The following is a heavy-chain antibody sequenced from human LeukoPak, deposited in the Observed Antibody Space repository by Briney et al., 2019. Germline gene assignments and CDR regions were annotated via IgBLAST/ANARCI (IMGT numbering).Heavy chain of an antibody. D-gene: IGHD2-2*01. CDR1: GYSFTTFW. CDR3: ARGYCSSTSCYRFDS. J-gene: IGHJ4*02. CDR2: IYPDDSDT. Sequence: GESLKISCKGSGYSFTTFWIGWVRQMPGKGLEWMGIIYPDDSDTRYSPSFQGQVTISADKSISTAYLQWSSLKASDTPMYYCARGYCSSTSCYRFDSWGQGTLVTVSS. V-gene: IGHV5-51*01.